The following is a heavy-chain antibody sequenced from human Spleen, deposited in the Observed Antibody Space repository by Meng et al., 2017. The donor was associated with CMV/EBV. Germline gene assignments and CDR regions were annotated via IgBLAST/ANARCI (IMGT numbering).Heavy chain of an antibody. J-gene: IGHJ4*02. CDR3: ARSITIYTGFFDY. Sequence: SETLSLTCTVSGGSISSYYWSWIWQPPGKGLEWIGYIYYSGSTNYNPSLKSRGTISVDTTKNQLSLKLSSLTAAATAVDYCARSITIYTGFFDYWGQETLVTVSS. CDR1: GGSISSYY. CDR2: IYYSGST. V-gene: IGHV4-59*12. D-gene: IGHD3-9*01.